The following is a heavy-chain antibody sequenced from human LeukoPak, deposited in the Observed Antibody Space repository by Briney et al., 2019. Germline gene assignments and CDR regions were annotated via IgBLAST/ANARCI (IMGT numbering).Heavy chain of an antibody. CDR2: IYYSGST. J-gene: IGHJ4*02. CDR1: GGSISSSSYY. V-gene: IGHV4-39*01. Sequence: SETLSLTCTVSGGSISSSSYYWGWLRQPPGTGLEWIGSIYYSGSTYYNPSLKSRVTISVDTSKNQFSLKLSSVTAADTAVYYCARTGDIVVVPAAEDWGQGTLVTVSS. CDR3: ARTGDIVVVPAAED. D-gene: IGHD2-2*01.